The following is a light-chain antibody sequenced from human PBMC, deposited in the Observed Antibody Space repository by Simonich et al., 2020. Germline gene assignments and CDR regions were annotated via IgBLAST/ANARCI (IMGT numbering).Light chain of an antibody. V-gene: IGKV3-11*01. J-gene: IGKJ2*01. Sequence: EIVLTQSPATLSLSPGERATLSCRASQSVSSYLAWYQHKPGQAPRRLIYDASNRATGIPARFSGSWSGTDFTLTISSLEPEDFAVYYCQQRSNWLVTFGQGTKLEIK. CDR2: DAS. CDR1: QSVSSY. CDR3: QQRSNWLVT.